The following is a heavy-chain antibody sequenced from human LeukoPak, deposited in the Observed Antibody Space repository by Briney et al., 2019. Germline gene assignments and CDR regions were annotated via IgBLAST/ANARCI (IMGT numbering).Heavy chain of an antibody. D-gene: IGHD3-10*01. Sequence: WETLTLTCTVSGGSISSYYWSWIRQPPGKGLEWIGYIYYSGSTNYNPSLKSRVTISADTSKNQFSLKLSSVTAADTAVYYCARVIYYGSGIHDAFDIWGQGTMVSVSS. J-gene: IGHJ3*02. CDR1: GGSISSYY. CDR2: IYYSGST. CDR3: ARVIYYGSGIHDAFDI. V-gene: IGHV4-59*01.